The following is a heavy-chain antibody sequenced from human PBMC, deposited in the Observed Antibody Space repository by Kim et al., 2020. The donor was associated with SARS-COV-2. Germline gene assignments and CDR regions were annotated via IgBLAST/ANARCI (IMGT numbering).Heavy chain of an antibody. V-gene: IGHV4-31*03. CDR3: ARGCEQLAPDY. Sequence: SETLSLTCSVSDDSLSSADYFWTWIRQRPGKGLEWIGYIFHSGSTYQNPSLKSRVTVSADMSKRQVSLQLASVTAADTAVYYCARGCEQLAPDYWGQGILVTVSS. CDR2: IFHSGST. J-gene: IGHJ4*02. CDR1: DDSLSSADYF. D-gene: IGHD6-13*01.